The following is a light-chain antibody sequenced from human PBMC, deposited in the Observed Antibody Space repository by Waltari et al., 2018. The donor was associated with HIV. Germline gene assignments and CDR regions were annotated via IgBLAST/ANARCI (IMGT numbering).Light chain of an antibody. V-gene: IGKV3-11*01. CDR1: EHISRY. CDR2: NAV. J-gene: IGKJ4*01. Sequence: EVVLKQSPATLSLSPGERATLSCRASEHISRYLAWYQQRPGQAPRLLIYNAVNRAAGIPGRFSGSGSGTDFTLTISSLEPEDFAVYYCQQRINWLSFGGGTKVRSN. CDR3: QQRINWLS.